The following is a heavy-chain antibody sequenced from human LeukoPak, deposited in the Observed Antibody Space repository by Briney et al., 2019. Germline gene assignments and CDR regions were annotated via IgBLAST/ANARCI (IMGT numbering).Heavy chain of an antibody. Sequence: PGGSLRLSCAASGFTFSNAWMSWVRQAPGKGLEWVGRIKSKTDGGTTDYAAPVKGRFTISRDDSKNTLYLQMNSLKTEDTAVYYCTRDPDAIITFEGAQAVDYWGQGTLVTVSS. D-gene: IGHD3-16*01. CDR2: IKSKTDGGTT. J-gene: IGHJ4*01. CDR3: TRDPDAIITFEGAQAVDY. V-gene: IGHV3-15*01. CDR1: GFTFSNAW.